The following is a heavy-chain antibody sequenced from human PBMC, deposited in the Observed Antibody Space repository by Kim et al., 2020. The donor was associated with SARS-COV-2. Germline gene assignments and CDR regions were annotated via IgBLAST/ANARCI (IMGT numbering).Heavy chain of an antibody. J-gene: IGHJ2*01. D-gene: IGHD3-22*01. V-gene: IGHV3-30*07. Sequence: GRFTISRDNSKNTLYLQMNSLRAEDTAVYYCAREGDYYDSSGSPYWYFYLWGRGTLVTVSS. CDR3: AREGDYYDSSGSPYWYFYL.